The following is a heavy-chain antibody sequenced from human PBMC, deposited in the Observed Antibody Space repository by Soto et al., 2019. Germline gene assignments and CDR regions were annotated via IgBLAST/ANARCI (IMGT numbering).Heavy chain of an antibody. CDR2: IRSKYNNYAT. CDR1: GFTFSASA. D-gene: IGHD3-3*01. Sequence: PGGSLRLSCAASGFTFSASAIHWVRQAPGKGLEWVGRIRSKYNNYATAYTASLRGRFTISRDDSKNTAYLQVNSLKSEDTAVYYCTFLRFLSSPLYDSWGQGSPVTVSS. V-gene: IGHV3-73*01. CDR3: TFLRFLSSPLYDS. J-gene: IGHJ4*02.